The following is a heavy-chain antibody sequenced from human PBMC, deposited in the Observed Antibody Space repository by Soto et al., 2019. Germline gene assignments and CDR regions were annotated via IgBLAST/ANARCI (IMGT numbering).Heavy chain of an antibody. V-gene: IGHV3-74*01. J-gene: IGHJ6*01. CDR3: ASPVRAAGTHLYFYGLDA. D-gene: IGHD2-2*01. CDR1: GFTFRSYW. Sequence: EAQLVESWGGLSQPGGSLRLSCAASGFTFRSYWMHWVRQVPGKGLVWVSRIDSYGSETNYADSVKGRFTISRDNAKNTVYLQMNSLRTDATGVYYCASPVRAAGTHLYFYGLDAWGQGTTVTVSS. CDR2: IDSYGSET.